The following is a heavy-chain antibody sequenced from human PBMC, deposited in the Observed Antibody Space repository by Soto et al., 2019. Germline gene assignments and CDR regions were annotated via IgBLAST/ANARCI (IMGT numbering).Heavy chain of an antibody. V-gene: IGHV4-4*02. J-gene: IGHJ4*02. CDR2: AHHSGRT. Sequence: SETLSLTCTVSGDSMSSSNWWNWVRQPPGKGLEWIGEAHHSGRTNYNPSLKSRVTISVDRSQNHFSLQLTSVTAADTAVYYCARSEATALDYRGQGTLVTVSS. CDR1: GDSMSSSNW. CDR3: ARSEATALDY.